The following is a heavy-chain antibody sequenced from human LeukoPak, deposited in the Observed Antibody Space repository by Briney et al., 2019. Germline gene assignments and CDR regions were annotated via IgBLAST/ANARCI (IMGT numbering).Heavy chain of an antibody. CDR1: GYTLTEYY. CDR2: IIPDSGGT. V-gene: IGHV1-2*02. CDR3: STEDRYCTGANCGVF. J-gene: IGHJ4*02. D-gene: IGHD2-8*02. Sequence: ASVKVSCKASGYTLTEYYIHWVRQAPGQGLEWMGFIIPDSGGTTYQQNFQGRVTMTRDTSISTFYMELSSLRPDDTAVYYCSTEDRYCTGANCGVFWGQGTLVTVSS.